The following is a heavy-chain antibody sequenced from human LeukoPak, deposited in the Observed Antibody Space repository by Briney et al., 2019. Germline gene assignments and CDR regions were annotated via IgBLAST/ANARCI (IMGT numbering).Heavy chain of an antibody. V-gene: IGHV3-74*03. CDR1: GFTFSNYW. Sequence: AGSLRLSCAASGFTFSNYWMHWVRQAPGKGLVWVSRINSDGSSTTYADSVKGRFTISRDNAKNTLYLQMNSLRAEDTAVYYCGRGFVLVPAAIPDYWGQGTLVTVSS. J-gene: IGHJ4*02. D-gene: IGHD2-2*01. CDR2: INSDGSST. CDR3: GRGFVLVPAAIPDY.